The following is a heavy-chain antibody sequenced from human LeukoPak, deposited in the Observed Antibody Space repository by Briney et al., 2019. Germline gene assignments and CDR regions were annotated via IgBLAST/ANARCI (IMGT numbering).Heavy chain of an antibody. Sequence: GGSLRLSCEASGITFNNYWLHWVRQAPGKGLVWVSRVDTDGSGTIYADSVKGRFTVSRDNAKNTLYLQKISLRAEDTAVYYCARGGCSSGLDYWGQGILVTVSS. V-gene: IGHV3-74*01. CDR1: GITFNNYW. CDR2: VDTDGSGT. J-gene: IGHJ4*02. D-gene: IGHD6-19*01. CDR3: ARGGCSSGLDY.